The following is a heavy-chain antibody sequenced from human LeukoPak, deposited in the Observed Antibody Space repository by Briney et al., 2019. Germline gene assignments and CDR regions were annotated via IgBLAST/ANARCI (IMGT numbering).Heavy chain of an antibody. CDR3: AKASSGWDFDY. D-gene: IGHD6-19*01. CDR1: RFTFSSYA. V-gene: IGHV3-23*01. CDR2: ISGSGGST. Sequence: PGGSLRLACAAPRFTFSSYAISWVRQAPGKGRGWVSAISGSGGSTYYAESVKGRFTITRDNSKNTLYLQMNSLRAEDTAVYYCAKASSGWDFDYWGQGTLVTVSS. J-gene: IGHJ4*02.